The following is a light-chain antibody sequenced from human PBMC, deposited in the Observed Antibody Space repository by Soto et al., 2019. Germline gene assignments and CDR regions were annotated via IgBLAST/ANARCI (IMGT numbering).Light chain of an antibody. CDR1: SSDVGWYSY. Sequence: QSALTQPRSVSGSPGHSVTISCTGTSSDVGWYSYVSWYQQHPGKAPKLLISDVSKRPSGVPDRFSGSKFGSTSSLTISGIQADDEADYYCCSYAGAVMYVFGTGTQLTVL. J-gene: IGLJ1*01. CDR2: DVS. V-gene: IGLV2-11*02. CDR3: CSYAGAVMYV.